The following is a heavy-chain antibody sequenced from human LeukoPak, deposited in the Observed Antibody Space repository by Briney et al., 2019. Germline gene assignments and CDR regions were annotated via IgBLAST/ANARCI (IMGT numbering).Heavy chain of an antibody. D-gene: IGHD6-13*01. J-gene: IGHJ6*03. CDR3: ARVIQSYSSSWYSYYYYYMDV. CDR2: IYYSGST. Sequence: PSETLSLTCTVSGGSISSYYWSWIRQPPGKGLEWIGYIYYSGSTNYNPSLKSRVTISVDTSKNQFSLKLSSVTAADTAVYYCARVIQSYSSSWYSYYYYYMDVWGKGTTVTVSS. CDR1: GGSISSYY. V-gene: IGHV4-59*01.